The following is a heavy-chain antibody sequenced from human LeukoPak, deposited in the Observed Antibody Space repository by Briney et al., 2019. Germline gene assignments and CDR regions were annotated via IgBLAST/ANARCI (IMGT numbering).Heavy chain of an antibody. CDR1: GFTFSSYA. J-gene: IGHJ4*02. V-gene: IGHV3-30-3*01. CDR3: ASYDSSGYSTPFDY. CDR2: ISYDGSNK. Sequence: GGSLRLSCAASGFTFSSYAMHWVRQAPGKGLEWVAVISYDGSNKYYADSVKGRFTISRDNSKNTLYLQMNSLRAEDTAVYYCASYDSSGYSTPFDYWGQGTLVTVSS. D-gene: IGHD3-22*01.